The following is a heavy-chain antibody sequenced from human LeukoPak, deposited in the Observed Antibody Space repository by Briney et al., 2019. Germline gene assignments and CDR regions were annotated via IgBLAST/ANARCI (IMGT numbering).Heavy chain of an antibody. V-gene: IGHV3-21*01. CDR1: GFTFSIYS. CDR2: MSRSSRHV. Sequence: GGSLRLSCAASGFTFSIYSMNWVSQAPGKGLEWVSSMSRSSRHVKYAESGTGRSTISRDNAKNSLYLQMNSLRAEDTAVYYCARDLISTSGGYWGQGTLVTVSS. J-gene: IGHJ4*02. CDR3: ARDLISTSGGY. D-gene: IGHD2-2*01.